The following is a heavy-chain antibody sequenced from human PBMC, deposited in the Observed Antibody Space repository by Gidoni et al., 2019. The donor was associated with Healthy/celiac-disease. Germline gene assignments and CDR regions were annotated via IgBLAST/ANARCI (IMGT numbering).Heavy chain of an antibody. CDR1: GFPFSSYA. Sequence: QVQLVESGGGVVQPGRSLRLSCAASGFPFSSYAMHWVRQAPGKGLEWVAVISYDGSNKYYADSVKGRFTISRDNSKNTLYLQMNSLRAEDTAVYYCARPTNSPLWFGESSYYFDYWGQGTLVTVSS. D-gene: IGHD3-10*01. J-gene: IGHJ4*02. CDR3: ARPTNSPLWFGESSYYFDY. CDR2: ISYDGSNK. V-gene: IGHV3-30-3*01.